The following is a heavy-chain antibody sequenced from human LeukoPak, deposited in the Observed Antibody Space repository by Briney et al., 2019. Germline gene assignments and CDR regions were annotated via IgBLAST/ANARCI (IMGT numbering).Heavy chain of an antibody. J-gene: IGHJ4*02. V-gene: IGHV3-21*01. Sequence: GGSLRLSCAASGFTFSSYSMNWARQVSGKGLEWVSYISSSSAYINYADSVKGRFTISRDNAKNSLYLEMNSLRAEDTAVYHCVRGAGTSYFDYWGQGTLVTVSS. CDR2: ISSSSAYI. D-gene: IGHD1-1*01. CDR1: GFTFSSYS. CDR3: VRGAGTSYFDY.